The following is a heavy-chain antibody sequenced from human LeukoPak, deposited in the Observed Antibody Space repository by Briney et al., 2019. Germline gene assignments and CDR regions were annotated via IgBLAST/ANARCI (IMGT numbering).Heavy chain of an antibody. CDR2: ISYDGSNK. CDR3: ARDPAYDFWSGYYSLGMDV. D-gene: IGHD3-3*01. Sequence: PGRSLRLSCAASGFTFSSYAMHWVRQAPGKGLEWVAVISYDGSNKYYADSVKGRFTISRDNSKNTLYLQMNSLRAVDTAVYYCARDPAYDFWSGYYSLGMDVWGQGTTVTVSS. CDR1: GFTFSSYA. J-gene: IGHJ6*02. V-gene: IGHV3-30*04.